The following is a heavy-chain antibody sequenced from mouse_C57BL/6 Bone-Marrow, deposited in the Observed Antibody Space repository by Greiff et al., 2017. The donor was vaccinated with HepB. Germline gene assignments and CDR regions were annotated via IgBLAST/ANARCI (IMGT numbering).Heavy chain of an antibody. CDR3: TRDYYVNDYYAMDY. CDR2: IYPGNSDT. Sequence: EVQLQQSGPVLARPGASVKMSCKTSGYTFTSYWMHWVKQRPGQGLEWIGAIYPGNSDTSYNQKFKGKATLTAVTSASTAYLELNSLTHEDAAIYYYTRDYYVNDYYAMDYWGQGTSVTVSS. J-gene: IGHJ4*01. D-gene: IGHD2-1*01. CDR1: GYTFTSYW. V-gene: IGHV1-5*01.